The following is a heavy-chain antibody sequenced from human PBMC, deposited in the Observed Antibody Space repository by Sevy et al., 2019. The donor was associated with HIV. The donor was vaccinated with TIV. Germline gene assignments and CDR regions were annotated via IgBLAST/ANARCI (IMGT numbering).Heavy chain of an antibody. V-gene: IGHV3-23*01. CDR3: AKGYCDGGSCPRDYYYYGMDV. D-gene: IGHD2-15*01. CDR2: ISRSGRSI. J-gene: IGHJ6*02. Sequence: GGSLRLSCAASGFTFSTYAMNWVRQAPGKGLEWVSSISRSGRSIYSADSVEGRFTISRDNFKNTLYLQLSSLRVDDTAVYYCAKGYCDGGSCPRDYYYYGMDVWGQGTTVTVSS. CDR1: GFTFSTYA.